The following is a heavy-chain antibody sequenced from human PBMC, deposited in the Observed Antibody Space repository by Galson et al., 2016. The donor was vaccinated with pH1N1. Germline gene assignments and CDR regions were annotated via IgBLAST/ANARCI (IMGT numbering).Heavy chain of an antibody. J-gene: IGHJ4*02. CDR3: ARGRGSYLPCDH. CDR2: INPSGGST. V-gene: IGHV1-46*01. Sequence: SVKVSCKASGYTFTSYYINWVRQAPGQGLEWMGIINPSGGSTTCAQKFQGRVTMTRDTSTSTVYMELSSLRSEDTAVYYCARGRGSYLPCDHWGQGTLVTVSS. CDR1: GYTFTSYY. D-gene: IGHD1-26*01.